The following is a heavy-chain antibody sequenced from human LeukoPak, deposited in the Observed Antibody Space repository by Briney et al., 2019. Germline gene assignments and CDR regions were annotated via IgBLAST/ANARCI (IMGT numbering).Heavy chain of an antibody. J-gene: IGHJ4*02. CDR3: ARAPGAALD. CDR1: GGSFRGYY. CDR2: INHSGST. Sequence: SETLSLTCAVYGGSFRGYYWSWIRQPPGKGLEWIGEINHSGSTNYNPSLKSRVTVSLDTSKNQFSLKLSSVTAADTAVYYCARAPGAALDWGQGTLVTVSS. V-gene: IGHV4-34*01. D-gene: IGHD2-15*01.